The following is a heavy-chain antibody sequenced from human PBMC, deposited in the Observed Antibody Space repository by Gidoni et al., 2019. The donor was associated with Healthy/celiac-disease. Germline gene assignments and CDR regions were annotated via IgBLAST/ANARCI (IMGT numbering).Heavy chain of an antibody. CDR1: GFSLTTTGVG. D-gene: IGHD4-17*01. CDR2: IYWDDDK. Sequence: QITLKESGPTLVKPTQTLTLTCTFSGFSLTTTGVGVGWIRQPPGKALEWLALIYWDDDKRYSPSLKTKLTITKDTSKNQVVLTMTNMNPVDTATYYCAHRGGSGDYGGYWYFDLWGRGTLVTVSS. J-gene: IGHJ2*01. CDR3: AHRGGSGDYGGYWYFDL. V-gene: IGHV2-5*02.